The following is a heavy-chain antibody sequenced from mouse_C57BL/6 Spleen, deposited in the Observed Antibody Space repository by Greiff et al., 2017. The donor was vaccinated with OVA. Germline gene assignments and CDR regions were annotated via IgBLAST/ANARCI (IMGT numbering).Heavy chain of an antibody. D-gene: IGHD2-1*01. V-gene: IGHV2-2*01. CDR1: GFSFTSYG. J-gene: IGHJ1*03. Sequence: QVHVKQSGPGLVQPSQSLSITCTVSGFSFTSYGVHWVRQSPGKGLEWLGVIWSGGSTDYNAPFISRLSISKDNSKSQVFFKMNSLQADDTAIYYCARKAGNYWYFDVWGTGTTVTVSS. CDR3: ARKAGNYWYFDV. CDR2: IWSGGST.